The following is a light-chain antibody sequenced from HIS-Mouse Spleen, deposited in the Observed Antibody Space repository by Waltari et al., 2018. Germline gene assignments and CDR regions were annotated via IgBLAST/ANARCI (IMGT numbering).Light chain of an antibody. CDR2: DVS. Sequence: QSALTQPRSVSGSPGQSVTISCTGTSSDVGGYNYVSWYQQHPGKAPKLMIYDVSTRPSGVPDRFSGSKSGNTASLTISGLQAEDEADYYCQSYDSSFNVVFGGGTKLTGL. V-gene: IGLV2-11*01. CDR3: QSYDSSFNVV. J-gene: IGLJ2*01. CDR1: SSDVGGYNY.